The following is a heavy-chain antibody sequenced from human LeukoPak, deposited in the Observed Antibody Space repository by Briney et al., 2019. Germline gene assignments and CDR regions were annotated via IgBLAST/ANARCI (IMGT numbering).Heavy chain of an antibody. CDR3: ATIHSRPF. Sequence: SGGSLTLSCEASGFSFSDYYMTWIRQPPGKGLEWIAYIRSGATTMYYADSVRGQFTISRDDSKNSLFLQMNSLRAEDTAVYYCATIHSRPFWGQGTLVTVSS. CDR1: GFSFSDYY. CDR2: IRSGATTM. J-gene: IGHJ4*02. D-gene: IGHD2-15*01. V-gene: IGHV3-11*01.